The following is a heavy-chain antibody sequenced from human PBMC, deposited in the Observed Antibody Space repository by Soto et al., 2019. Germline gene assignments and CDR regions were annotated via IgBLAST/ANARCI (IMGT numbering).Heavy chain of an antibody. CDR1: GLTFSNYA. Sequence: EVRLLESGGGLVKPGGSLRLSFATSGLTFSNYAMSWVRQAPGGGLVWVSSMSGSSSTTYYADSVRGRFTISRDRSKNTLYLQMSSLRAEDTALYYCAKNQERELPRVIDFWGQGTLVTVSS. V-gene: IGHV3-23*01. CDR2: MSGSSSTT. J-gene: IGHJ4*02. CDR3: AKNQERELPRVIDF. D-gene: IGHD1-7*01.